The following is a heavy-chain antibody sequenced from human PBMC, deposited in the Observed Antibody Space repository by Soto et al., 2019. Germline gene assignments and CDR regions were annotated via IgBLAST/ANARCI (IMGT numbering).Heavy chain of an antibody. CDR3: AKERSDKEFDY. CDR2: ISYDGSNK. J-gene: IGHJ4*02. V-gene: IGHV3-30*18. Sequence: WVTLRLSCAASVFTFITYGMHWGRQAPCKGLEWVAVISYDGSNKYYADSVKGRFTISRANSKNTLYLQVNSLRAEDTAVYYCAKERSDKEFDYWGQGTLVTVSS. CDR1: VFTFITYG.